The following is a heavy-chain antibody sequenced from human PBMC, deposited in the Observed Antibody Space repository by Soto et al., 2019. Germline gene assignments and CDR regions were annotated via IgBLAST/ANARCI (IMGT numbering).Heavy chain of an antibody. CDR3: AREMGWSTSPRGGGWFDP. D-gene: IGHD3-16*01. Sequence: SETLSLTCTVSGGSISRYYWSWIRQPPGKGLEWIGYTYYTGSTNFNPSLKSRVTISVDTSKNQFSLQLRSVTAADTAMYYCAREMGWSTSPRGGGWFDPWGQGTLVTVSS. J-gene: IGHJ5*02. V-gene: IGHV4-59*01. CDR2: TYYTGST. CDR1: GGSISRYY.